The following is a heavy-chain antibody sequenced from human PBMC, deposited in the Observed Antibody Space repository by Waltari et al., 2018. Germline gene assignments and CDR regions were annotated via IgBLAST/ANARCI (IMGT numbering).Heavy chain of an antibody. J-gene: IGHJ4*02. CDR1: GGSISSHY. V-gene: IGHV4-59*11. D-gene: IGHD4-4*01. Sequence: QVQLQESGPGLVKPSETLSLTCTVSGGSISSHYWSWIRQPPGKGLEWIGYIYYSGSTNHSPALKRRVTISVDTSKNPFSLKLSSVTAADTAVYYCARYRDRVTTWLDYWGQGTLVTVSS. CDR3: ARYRDRVTTWLDY. CDR2: IYYSGST.